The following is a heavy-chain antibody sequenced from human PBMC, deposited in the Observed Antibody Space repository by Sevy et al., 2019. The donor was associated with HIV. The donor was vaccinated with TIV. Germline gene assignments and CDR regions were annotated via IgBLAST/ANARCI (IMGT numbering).Heavy chain of an antibody. V-gene: IGHV3-49*03. CDR2: IRSQTYGGTT. CDR3: TRVLGTISPYYYYGLDV. D-gene: IGHD3-3*01. J-gene: IGHJ6*02. Sequence: GGSLRLSCTGSGFTFGDYAMSWIRQAPGKGLEWVGFIRSQTYGGTTEYAASVKGRFPISRDNSKSIAYLQMNSLKTDDTAVYYCTRVLGTISPYYYYGLDVWGQGTTVTVSS. CDR1: GFTFGDYA.